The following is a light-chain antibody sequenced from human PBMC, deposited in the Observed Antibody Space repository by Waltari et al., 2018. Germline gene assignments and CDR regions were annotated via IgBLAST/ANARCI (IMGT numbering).Light chain of an antibody. V-gene: IGKV3-15*01. CDR1: QSVSSN. Sequence: EIVMTQSPATLSVSPGERATLSCRASQSVSSNLAWYQQSPGQAPRLLIHGASTRATGIPARFSGSGSGTEFTLTISSLQSEDFAVYHCQQYNEWPRTFGQGTKVEIK. J-gene: IGKJ1*01. CDR3: QQYNEWPRT. CDR2: GAS.